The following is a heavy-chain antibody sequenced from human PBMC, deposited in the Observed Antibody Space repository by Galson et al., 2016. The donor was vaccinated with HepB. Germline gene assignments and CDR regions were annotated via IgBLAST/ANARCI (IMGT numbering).Heavy chain of an antibody. CDR1: GYTFMTYG. D-gene: IGHD4-17*01. Sequence: SVKVSCKASGYTFMTYGISWVRQAPGQGLERMGRISVNNGNTNYAQKFQGRVFMTTDTATSTAYLEVRGLRSDDTAVYYCARAYDNYGDEYFYGLDVWGQGTTVTVSS. J-gene: IGHJ6*02. CDR3: ARAYDNYGDEYFYGLDV. V-gene: IGHV1-18*01. CDR2: ISVNNGNT.